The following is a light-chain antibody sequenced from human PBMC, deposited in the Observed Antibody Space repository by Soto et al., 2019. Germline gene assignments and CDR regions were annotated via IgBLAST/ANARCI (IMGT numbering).Light chain of an antibody. V-gene: IGKV1-9*01. Sequence: IQLTQSPSSLSASVGDRVTITCRASQGISSYLAWYQQKPGKAPKLLIYAASTLQSGVPSRFSGSESGTDFALTISSLQPEDFATYYCQQLNSYPRTFGPGTKVDI. CDR3: QQLNSYPRT. CDR1: QGISSY. J-gene: IGKJ3*01. CDR2: AAS.